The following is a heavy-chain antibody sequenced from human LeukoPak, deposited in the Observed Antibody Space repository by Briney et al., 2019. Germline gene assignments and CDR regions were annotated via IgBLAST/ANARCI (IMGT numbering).Heavy chain of an antibody. D-gene: IGHD6-13*01. Sequence: KSGESPKISCKGSGSSFTSYWIAWVRQMPGKGLEWMGIIYPGDSDTRYSPSFQGQVTISADKSISTAYLQWSSLKASNTALYYCARGKQQLVELDYWGQGTLVTVSS. CDR2: IYPGDSDT. CDR1: GSSFTSYW. CDR3: ARGKQQLVELDY. J-gene: IGHJ4*02. V-gene: IGHV5-51*01.